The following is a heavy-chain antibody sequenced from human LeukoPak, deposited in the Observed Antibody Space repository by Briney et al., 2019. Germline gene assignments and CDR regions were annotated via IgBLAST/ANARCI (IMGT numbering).Heavy chain of an antibody. CDR1: GFTFSSYA. CDR2: ISGSGGSA. J-gene: IGHJ4*02. D-gene: IGHD6-13*01. CDR3: AKDQQGLPYYFDY. V-gene: IGHV3-23*01. Sequence: GGSLRLSCAASGFTFSSYAMSWVRQAPGKGLEWVSAISGSGGSAYYADSVKGRFTISRDNSKNTLYLQMNSLRAEDTAVYYCAKDQQGLPYYFDYWGQGTLVTVSS.